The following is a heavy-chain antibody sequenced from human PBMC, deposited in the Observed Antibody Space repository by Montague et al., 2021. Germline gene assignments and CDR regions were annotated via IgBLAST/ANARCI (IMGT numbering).Heavy chain of an antibody. CDR1: GEPMRDYY. CDR2: IFGTGDT. Sequence: SETLSLTCNVSGEPMRDYYWSWIRQSPGKGLEWIGYIFGTGDTTYNPSLSRRVTISIDTSKNQFFLELTSVTAADTAVYYCVRRDNIGGAFLDPWGQGRLVTVSS. J-gene: IGHJ5*02. CDR3: VRRDNIGGAFLDP. V-gene: IGHV4-4*08. D-gene: IGHD5-12*01.